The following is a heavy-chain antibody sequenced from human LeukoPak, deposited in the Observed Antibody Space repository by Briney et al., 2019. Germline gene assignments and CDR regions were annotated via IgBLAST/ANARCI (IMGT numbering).Heavy chain of an antibody. CDR3: ARATRDHLLLFDY. D-gene: IGHD2/OR15-2a*01. CDR1: GFTFSSYG. V-gene: IGHV3-33*01. CDR2: IWYDGSNK. Sequence: GGSLRLSCAASGFTFSSYGMRWVRQAPGKGLEWVAVIWYDGSNKYYADSVKGRFTISRDNSKNTLYLQMNSLRAEDTAVYYCARATRDHLLLFDYWGQGTLVTVSS. J-gene: IGHJ4*02.